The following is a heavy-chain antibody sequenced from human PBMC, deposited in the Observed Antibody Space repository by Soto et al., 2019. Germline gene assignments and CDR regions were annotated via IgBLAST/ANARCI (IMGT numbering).Heavy chain of an antibody. D-gene: IGHD1-7*01. V-gene: IGHV4-4*02. CDR2: ICWTGST. CDR3: GGRAPGTSVDY. J-gene: IGHJ4*02. Sequence: SQTLSLTCALSARSFTSNNWWTWVRQPPGQGLEWIGEICWTGSTNSKPSLRSGVIISLERSGNQFSLKVTSLTAADTAVYYCGGRAPGTSVDYWGQGTLVTVSS. CDR1: ARSFTSNNW.